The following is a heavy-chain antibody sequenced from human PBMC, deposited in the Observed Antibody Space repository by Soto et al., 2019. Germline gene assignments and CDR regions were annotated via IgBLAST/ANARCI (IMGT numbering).Heavy chain of an antibody. CDR1: GFSFSDYS. Sequence: EVQLVESGGGLVKPGGSLSLSCAASGFSFSDYSMNWFRQAPGKGLEWVSSISGSSSYIYYTDSLKGRFTGSRDNANKSLYVQMNSLRAEDTAAYYCERDGAYCSGIGCRDYYHAMDVWGKGTTVSVSS. D-gene: IGHD2-15*01. CDR3: ERDGAYCSGIGCRDYYHAMDV. V-gene: IGHV3-21*01. CDR2: ISGSSSYI. J-gene: IGHJ6*04.